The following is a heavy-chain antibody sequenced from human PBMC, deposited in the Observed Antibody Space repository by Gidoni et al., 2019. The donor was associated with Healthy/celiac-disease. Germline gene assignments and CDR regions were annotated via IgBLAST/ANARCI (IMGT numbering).Heavy chain of an antibody. CDR2: IYTSGST. CDR1: CDSISSGSYY. CDR3: ARDRSGFDY. Sequence: QVQLQESCPVLVKPSPTLSLPCTVSCDSISSGSYYWSWIRQPAGKGLEWIGRIYTSGSTNYNPSLKSRVTISVDTSKNQFSLKLSSVTAADTAVYYCARDRSGFDYWGQGTLVTVSS. J-gene: IGHJ4*02. D-gene: IGHD3-16*02. V-gene: IGHV4-61*02.